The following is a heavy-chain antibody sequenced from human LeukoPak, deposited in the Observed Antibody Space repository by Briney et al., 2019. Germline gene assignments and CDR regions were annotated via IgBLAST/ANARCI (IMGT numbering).Heavy chain of an antibody. J-gene: IGHJ6*02. V-gene: IGHV1-8*01. CDR1: GYTFTSYD. CDR3: ARRNYDFWSGSYGDGMDV. D-gene: IGHD3-3*01. CDR2: MNPNSGNT. Sequence: ASVKVSCKASGYTFTSYDINWVRQATGQGLEWMGWMNPNSGNTGYAQKFQGRVTMTRNTSISTAYMELSSLRSDDTAVYYCARRNYDFWSGSYGDGMDVWGQGTTVTVSS.